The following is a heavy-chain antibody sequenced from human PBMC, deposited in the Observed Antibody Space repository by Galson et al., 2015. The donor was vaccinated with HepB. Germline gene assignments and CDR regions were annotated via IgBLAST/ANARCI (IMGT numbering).Heavy chain of an antibody. J-gene: IGHJ4*02. Sequence: SLRLSCAVSGFTFIDYWMHRVRQVPGKGLVWVSRISSDGSTTAYADSVKGRFTISRDNSKSTLYSQMNSLRAEDTAVYYCTRGRSGYYFDYWGQGTLVTVSS. CDR2: ISSDGSTT. CDR3: TRGRSGYYFDY. V-gene: IGHV3-74*01. CDR1: GFTFIDYW.